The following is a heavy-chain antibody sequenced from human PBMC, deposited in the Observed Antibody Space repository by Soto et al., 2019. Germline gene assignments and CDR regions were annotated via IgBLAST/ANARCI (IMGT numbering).Heavy chain of an antibody. J-gene: IGHJ6*02. CDR2: IIPILGIA. CDR3: AVGRWLQPSLRPYGMDV. Sequence: QVQLVQSGAEVKKPGSSVKVSCKASGGTFSSYTISWVRQAPGQGLEWMGRIIPILGIANYAQKFQGRVTITADKSTSTAYMELSSLRSEDTAVYYCAVGRWLQPSLRPYGMDVWGQGTTVTVSS. CDR1: GGTFSSYT. D-gene: IGHD5-12*01. V-gene: IGHV1-69*02.